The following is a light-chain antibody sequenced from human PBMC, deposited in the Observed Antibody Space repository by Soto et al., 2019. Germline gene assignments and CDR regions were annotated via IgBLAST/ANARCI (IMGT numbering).Light chain of an antibody. J-gene: IGLJ3*02. V-gene: IGLV2-8*01. CDR1: SSDVGGYNY. CDR2: EVS. Sequence: QSALTQPPSASGSPGQSVTISCTGTSSDVGGYNYVSWYQPHPGKAPKLMIYEVSKRPSGVPDRFSGSKSGNTASLTVSGLQAEDEADYYCSSYAGSNNFEVFGGGTKVTVL. CDR3: SSYAGSNNFEV.